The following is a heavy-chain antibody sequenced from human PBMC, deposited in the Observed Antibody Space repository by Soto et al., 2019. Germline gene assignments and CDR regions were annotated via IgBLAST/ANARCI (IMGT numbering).Heavy chain of an antibody. J-gene: IGHJ4*02. CDR2: ISANNGNT. V-gene: IGHV1-18*01. CDR3: ARDRVTGTILGY. CDR1: GYTFTTYG. Sequence: ASVKVSCKASGYTFTTYGITWVRQAPGQGLEWMGWISANNGNTNYAQKFQGRLTVTTDTSTSTAYMELRSLRSDDTAMYYCARDRVTGTILGYWGQGTLVTV. D-gene: IGHD1-7*01.